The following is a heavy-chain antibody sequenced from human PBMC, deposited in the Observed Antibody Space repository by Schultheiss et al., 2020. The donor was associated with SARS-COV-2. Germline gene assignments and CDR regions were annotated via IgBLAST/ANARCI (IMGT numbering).Heavy chain of an antibody. CDR2: IYYSGST. CDR3: ARAGTMIVVVKADY. V-gene: IGHV4-31*03. CDR1: GGSISSGGYY. D-gene: IGHD3-22*01. J-gene: IGHJ4*02. Sequence: SETLSLTCTVSGGSISSGGYYWSWIRQHPGKGLEWIGYIYYSGSTYYNPSLKSRVTISVDTSKNQFSLKLSSVTAADTAVYYCARAGTMIVVVKADYWGQGTLVTVSS.